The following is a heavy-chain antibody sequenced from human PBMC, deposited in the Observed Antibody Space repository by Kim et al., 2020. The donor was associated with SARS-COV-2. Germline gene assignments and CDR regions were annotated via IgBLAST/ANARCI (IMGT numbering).Heavy chain of an antibody. CDR3: ARIRQLVVGAPRIPRDAFDI. Sequence: GESLKISCKGSGYSFTSYWIGWVRQMPGKGLEWMGIIYPGDSDTRYSPSFQGQVTISADKSISTAYLQWSSLKASDTAMYYCARIRQLVVGAPRIPRDAFDIWGQGTMDTVSS. J-gene: IGHJ3*02. V-gene: IGHV5-51*01. CDR1: GYSFTSYW. D-gene: IGHD2-21*01. CDR2: IYPGDSDT.